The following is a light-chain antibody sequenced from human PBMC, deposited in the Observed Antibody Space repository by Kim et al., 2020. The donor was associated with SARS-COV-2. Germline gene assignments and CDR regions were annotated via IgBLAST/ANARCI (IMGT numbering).Light chain of an antibody. J-gene: IGKJ4*01. V-gene: IGKV3-20*01. CDR1: QSVSSNY. Sequence: PGERAPLSCRASQSVSSNYLAWYQQKLGQAPRLLIYGASSRATGIPDRFSGSGSGTEFTLTISRLEPEDFAVYYCQQYGSAPPLTFGGGTKVDIK. CDR3: QQYGSAPPLT. CDR2: GAS.